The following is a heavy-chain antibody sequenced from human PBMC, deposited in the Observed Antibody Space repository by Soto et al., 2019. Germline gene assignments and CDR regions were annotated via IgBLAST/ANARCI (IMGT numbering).Heavy chain of an antibody. CDR2: IIPIFGTA. CDR3: ASGGASDIVATTYYYFDY. D-gene: IGHD5-12*01. V-gene: IGHV1-69*06. CDR1: GGTFSSYA. J-gene: IGHJ4*02. Sequence: ASVKVSCKASGGTFSSYAISWVRQAPGQGLEWMGGIIPIFGTANYAQKFQGRVTITADKSTSTAYMELSSLRSEDTAVYYCASGGASDIVATTYYYFDYWGQGTLVTVSS.